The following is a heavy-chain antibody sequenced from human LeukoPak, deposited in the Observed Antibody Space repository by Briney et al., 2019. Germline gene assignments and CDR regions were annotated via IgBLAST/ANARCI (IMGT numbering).Heavy chain of an antibody. CDR2: IRPDGSEQ. CDR1: GFSFNTYW. D-gene: IGHD5-12*01. J-gene: IGHJ6*02. CDR3: ARSGNLDVYGLDV. V-gene: IGHV3-7*01. Sequence: GGSLRLPCEASGFSFNTYWMIWVRQAPGKGLEWVADIRPDGSEQYYLGSVKGRFTISRDNAKDSLYLEMNSLRPEDRAVYYCARSGNLDVYGLDVWGQGTTVTVFS.